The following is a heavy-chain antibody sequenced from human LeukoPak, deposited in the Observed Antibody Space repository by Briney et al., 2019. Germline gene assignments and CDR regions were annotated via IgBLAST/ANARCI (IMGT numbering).Heavy chain of an antibody. CDR2: INQGGSGK. CDR1: GFTFSNYW. V-gene: IGHV3-7*01. D-gene: IGHD6-13*01. J-gene: IGHJ4*02. CDR3: ARDRRSSAGSAF. Sequence: GGSLRLSCAASGFTFSNYWMSWVRQAPGEGLEWVANINQGGSGKYYLDSVKGRFSISRDDAKNSLFLQMDSLRADDTAVYYCARDRRSSAGSAFWGQGTRVTVSS.